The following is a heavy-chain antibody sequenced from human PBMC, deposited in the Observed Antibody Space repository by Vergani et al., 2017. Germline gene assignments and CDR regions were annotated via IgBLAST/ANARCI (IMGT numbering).Heavy chain of an antibody. J-gene: IGHJ4*02. CDR1: GDSISSGRHY. Sequence: QVHLQESGPRVVKPSQTLSLTCTVSGDSISSGRHYWSWIRQQPGKGLEWIGYTYYTGSAHSNPSLSGRVSISVDRSRNQLSLNLTSVTAADTGLYFCASRRPRLNLGSKSNAGTFDSWGQGTLVTVSS. D-gene: IGHD3-10*01. CDR3: ASRRPRLNLGSKSNAGTFDS. CDR2: TYYTGSA. V-gene: IGHV4-31*03.